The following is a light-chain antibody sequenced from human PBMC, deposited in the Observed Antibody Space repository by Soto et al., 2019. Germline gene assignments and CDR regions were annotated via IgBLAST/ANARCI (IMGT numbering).Light chain of an antibody. J-gene: IGLJ1*01. CDR2: EGS. Sequence: QSALNQPAAGSGSTGQSITISCTGTSSDVGSYNLVSWYQQHPGKAPKLMIYEGSKRPSGVSNRFSGSKSGNTASLTISGLQAEDEADYYCCSYAGSSTFYVFGTGTKVTVL. CDR1: SSDVGSYNL. CDR3: CSYAGSSTFYV. V-gene: IGLV2-23*01.